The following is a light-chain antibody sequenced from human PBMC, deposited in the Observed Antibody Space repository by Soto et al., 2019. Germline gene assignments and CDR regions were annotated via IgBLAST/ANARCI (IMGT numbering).Light chain of an antibody. CDR3: QTSHSGLIGLI. V-gene: IGLV1-40*01. CDR1: GSNLGTAFD. Sequence: QSVLTQPPSVSGAPGQRVTIACTGIGSNLGTAFDVHWYRLFPGRAPKLLLSGTSHRPSGVPDRFSGSRSGTSASLAITGLQADDEADYYCQTSHSGLIGLIFGTGTKLTVL. J-gene: IGLJ1*01. CDR2: GTS.